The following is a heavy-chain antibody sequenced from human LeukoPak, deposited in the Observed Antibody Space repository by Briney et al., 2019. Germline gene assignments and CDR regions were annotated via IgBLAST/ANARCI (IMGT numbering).Heavy chain of an antibody. CDR1: GYTSTGYY. V-gene: IGHV1-2*02. CDR2: INPDSGGT. D-gene: IGHD6-19*01. J-gene: IGHJ4*02. Sequence: ASVKVSCKASGYTSTGYYMHWVRQAPGQGLEWMGWINPDSGGTNYAQKFQGRVTMTRDTSISTAYMELSRLRSDDSAVYYCASVYSSGWNFEYWGQGTLVTVSS. CDR3: ASVYSSGWNFEY.